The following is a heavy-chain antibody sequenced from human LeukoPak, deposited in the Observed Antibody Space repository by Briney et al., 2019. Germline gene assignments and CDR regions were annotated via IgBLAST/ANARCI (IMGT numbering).Heavy chain of an antibody. D-gene: IGHD3-22*01. CDR2: IYYSGST. J-gene: IGHJ4*02. V-gene: IGHV4-39*07. CDR3: ARDVGYYKSGTYFHYYYFDN. CDR1: GGSISSSSYY. Sequence: SETLSLTCTVSGGSISSSSYYWGWIRQPPGKGLEWIGSIYYSGSTYYNPSLKSRVTISVDTSKNQFSLKLSSVTAADTAVYYCARDVGYYKSGTYFHYYYFDNWGQGTLVTVSS.